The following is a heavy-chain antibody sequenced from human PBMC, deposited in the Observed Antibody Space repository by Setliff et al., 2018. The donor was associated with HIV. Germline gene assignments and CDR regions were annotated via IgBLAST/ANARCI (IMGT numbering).Heavy chain of an antibody. CDR3: AKTSGWTTIDY. CDR2: IKQDGTEN. Sequence: GGSLRLSCAASGFTISHHWMTWVRQAPGKGLEWVANIKQDGTENYYVDSVKGRFTISRDDSKNTVYLQMNSLTAEDTAVYYCAKTSGWTTIDYWGRGTLVTVSS. J-gene: IGHJ4*02. V-gene: IGHV3-7*01. CDR1: GFTISHHW. D-gene: IGHD6-19*01.